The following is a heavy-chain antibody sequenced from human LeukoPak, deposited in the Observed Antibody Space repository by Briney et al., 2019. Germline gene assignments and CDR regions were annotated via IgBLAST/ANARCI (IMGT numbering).Heavy chain of an antibody. CDR3: ARHALSYDILTGYILTYYFDY. D-gene: IGHD3-9*01. V-gene: IGHV4-31*03. Sequence: PSQTLSLTCTVSGGSISSGGYYWSWIRQHPGKGLEWIGYIYYSGSTYYNPSLKSRVTISVDTSKNQFSLKLSSVTAADTAVYYCARHALSYDILTGYILTYYFDYWGQGTLVTVSS. CDR1: GGSISSGGYY. CDR2: IYYSGST. J-gene: IGHJ4*02.